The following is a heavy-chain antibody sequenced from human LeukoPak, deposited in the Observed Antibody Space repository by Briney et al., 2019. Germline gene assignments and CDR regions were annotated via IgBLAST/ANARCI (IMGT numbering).Heavy chain of an antibody. CDR3: TRDIWIQLWLLDY. Sequence: RSLRLSCTASGFTFGDYAMSWVRQAPGKGLEWVGFIRSKAYGGTTEYAASVKGRFTISRDDSKSIAYLQMNSLKTEDTAVYYCTRDIWIQLWLLDYWGQGTLVTVPS. D-gene: IGHD5-18*01. J-gene: IGHJ4*02. CDR1: GFTFGDYA. CDR2: IRSKAYGGTT. V-gene: IGHV3-49*04.